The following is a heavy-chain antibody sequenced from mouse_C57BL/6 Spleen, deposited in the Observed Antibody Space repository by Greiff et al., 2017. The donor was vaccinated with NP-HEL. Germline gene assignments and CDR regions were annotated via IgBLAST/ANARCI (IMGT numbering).Heavy chain of an antibody. CDR1: GFTFSDYG. CDR2: ISSGSSTI. Sequence: EVKLMESGGGLVKPGGSLKLSCAASGFTFSDYGMHWVRQAPEKGLEWVAYISSGSSTIYYADTVKGRFTISRDNAKNTLFLQMTSLRSEDTAMYYCARLRGNYEGYFDYWGQGTTLTVSS. D-gene: IGHD2-1*01. J-gene: IGHJ2*01. CDR3: ARLRGNYEGYFDY. V-gene: IGHV5-17*01.